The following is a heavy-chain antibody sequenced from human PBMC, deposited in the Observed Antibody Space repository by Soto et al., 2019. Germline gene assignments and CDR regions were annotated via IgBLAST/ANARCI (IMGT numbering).Heavy chain of an antibody. CDR3: ARGLAHYGDPEYFQN. CDR2: KSYSGST. D-gene: IGHD4-17*01. Sequence: QVQLQESGPGLVKPSETLSLTCTVSGGSISSYYCSWIRQPPGKGLEWIGYKSYSGSTNYNPSLKSRVTISVDTSKNQFSLKLNAVTAADTAVYYCARGLAHYGDPEYFQNWGQGTLVTVSS. CDR1: GGSISSYY. J-gene: IGHJ1*01. V-gene: IGHV4-59*01.